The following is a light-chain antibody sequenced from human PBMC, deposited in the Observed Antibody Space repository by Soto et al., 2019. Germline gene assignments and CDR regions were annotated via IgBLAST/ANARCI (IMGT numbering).Light chain of an antibody. V-gene: IGKV3-20*01. CDR1: QYINTR. Sequence: EIVLTQSPATLSSFPGDRVTLSCRASQYINTRLAWYQHRPGQAPRLLIYQTSIRAAGIPARFSGSGSGTDFTLTISRLEPEDFALYYCQQYGISPPITFGQGTRLEI. CDR3: QQYGISPPIT. J-gene: IGKJ5*01. CDR2: QTS.